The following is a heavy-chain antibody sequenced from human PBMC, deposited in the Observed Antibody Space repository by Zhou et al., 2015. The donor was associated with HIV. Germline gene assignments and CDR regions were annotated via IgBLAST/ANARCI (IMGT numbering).Heavy chain of an antibody. J-gene: IGHJ4*02. CDR1: RFTFNNYW. CDR3: ARGLFGASVGHDC. CDR2: INEDGSRT. V-gene: IGHV3-74*02. Sequence: VELVESGGGVVQPGGSLRLSCAASRFTFNNYWMHWVRQVPGKGLVWVSRINEDGSRTNYADSAKGRFTISRDNAKNTVYLQMNSLRGEDTALYYCARGLFGASVGHDCWGQGTLVTVSS. D-gene: IGHD3-16*01.